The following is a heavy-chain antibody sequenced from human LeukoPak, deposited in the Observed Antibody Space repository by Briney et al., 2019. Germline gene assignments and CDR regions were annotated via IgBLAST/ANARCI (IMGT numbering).Heavy chain of an antibody. CDR2: ISGSGGST. CDR3: AKSPDIYGDYDGENY. V-gene: IGHV3-23*01. CDR1: AFTVSSDG. J-gene: IGHJ4*02. Sequence: GGSLRLSWAPDAFTVSSDGMSWVRQAPGKGMESLSVISGSGGSTYYADSVKGRFTISRDNSKNTLYLQMNSLRAEDTAVYCCAKSPDIYGDYDGENYWGQGTLVTVSS. D-gene: IGHD4-17*01.